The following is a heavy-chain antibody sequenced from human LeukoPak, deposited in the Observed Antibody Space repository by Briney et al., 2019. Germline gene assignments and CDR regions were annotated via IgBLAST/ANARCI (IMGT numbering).Heavy chain of an antibody. Sequence: ASVKVSCKASGYTFTGYYMHWVRQAPGQGLEWMGWINPNSGGTNYQGRVTMTRDTSISTAYMELSRLRSDDTAVYYCATHITIFGVVTVPPDVWGKGTTVTVSS. D-gene: IGHD3-3*01. CDR3: ATHITIFGVVTVPPDV. J-gene: IGHJ6*04. CDR2: INPNSGGT. CDR1: GYTFTGYY. V-gene: IGHV1-2*02.